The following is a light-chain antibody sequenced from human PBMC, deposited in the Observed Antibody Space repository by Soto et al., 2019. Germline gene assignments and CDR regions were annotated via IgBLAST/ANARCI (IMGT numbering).Light chain of an antibody. Sequence: QSVLTQPGSVSGSPGQSITISCTGTSSDVGNYNLVSWYQQHPGKAPKLIIYEGTKRPSGVSNRFSGSKSGNTASLTISGLQADDEADYYCCSYAGSSTVIFGGGTQLTVL. CDR2: EGT. J-gene: IGLJ7*01. CDR1: SSDVGNYNL. CDR3: CSYAGSSTVI. V-gene: IGLV2-23*01.